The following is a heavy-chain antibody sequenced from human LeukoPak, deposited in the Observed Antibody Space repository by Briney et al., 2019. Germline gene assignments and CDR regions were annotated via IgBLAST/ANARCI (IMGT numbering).Heavy chain of an antibody. CDR2: ISAYNGNT. V-gene: IGHV1-18*01. CDR3: ARDQRGSGWPLSYYGMDV. Sequence: GASVKVSCKASGYTFTSYGISWVRQAPGQGLEWMGWISAYNGNTNYGQKLQGRVTMTTDTSTSTAYMELRSLRSDDTAVYYCARDQRGSGWPLSYYGMDVWGQGTTVTVSS. D-gene: IGHD6-19*01. J-gene: IGHJ6*02. CDR1: GYTFTSYG.